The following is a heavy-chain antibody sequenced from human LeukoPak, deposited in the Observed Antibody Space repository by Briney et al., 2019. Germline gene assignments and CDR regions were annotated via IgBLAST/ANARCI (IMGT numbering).Heavy chain of an antibody. V-gene: IGHV3-48*03. Sequence: GGSLRLSCAASGFTLSRNEMNWVRQAPGKGLEWATCISSSGSSIYYADSVKGRFTISRDNAKNSLYLQMNSLRAEDTAVYYCARPGYYYGMDVWGQGTTVTVSS. CDR1: GFTLSRNE. D-gene: IGHD3-10*01. J-gene: IGHJ6*02. CDR2: ISSSGSSI. CDR3: ARPGYYYGMDV.